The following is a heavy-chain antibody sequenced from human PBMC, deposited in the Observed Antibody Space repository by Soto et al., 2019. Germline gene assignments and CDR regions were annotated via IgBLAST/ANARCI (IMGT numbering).Heavy chain of an antibody. V-gene: IGHV1-18*01. D-gene: IGHD2-2*01. J-gene: IGHJ4*02. CDR1: GYTFTSYG. Sequence: ASVEVSCKASGYTFTSYGISWVRQAPGQGLEWMGWISAYNGNTNYAQKLQGRVTMTTDTSTSTAYMELRSLRSDDTAVYYCAREHHCSSTSCYFDYWGQGTLVTVSS. CDR3: AREHHCSSTSCYFDY. CDR2: ISAYNGNT.